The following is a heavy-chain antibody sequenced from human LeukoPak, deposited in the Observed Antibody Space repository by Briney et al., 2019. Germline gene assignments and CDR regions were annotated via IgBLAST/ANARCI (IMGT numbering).Heavy chain of an antibody. CDR3: ATLYSYGYFDY. CDR2: MSFDENIK. Sequence: GGSRRLSWPPSGSTLGTFAVRWVRQAQGRGRGWVAVMSFDENIKYYADSVKGRFTISRDNSKNTLYLQMNSPRVDDTAVYYCATLYSYGYFDYWGQGTLVTVSS. V-gene: IGHV3-30*03. J-gene: IGHJ4*02. CDR1: GSTLGTFA. D-gene: IGHD5-18*01.